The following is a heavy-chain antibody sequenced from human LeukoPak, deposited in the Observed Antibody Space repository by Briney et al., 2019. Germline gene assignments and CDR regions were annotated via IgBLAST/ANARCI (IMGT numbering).Heavy chain of an antibody. D-gene: IGHD2-15*01. V-gene: IGHV3-48*01. CDR2: ISSSSSTI. CDR3: ARVQGYCSGGSCYGMDV. J-gene: IGHJ6*02. Sequence: PGGSLRLSCAASGFTFSSYSMNWVRQAPGKGLEWVSYISSSSSTIYYADSVKGRFTISRDNAKNSLYLQMNSLRAEDTAVYYCARVQGYCSGGSCYGMDVWGQGTTVTVSS. CDR1: GFTFSSYS.